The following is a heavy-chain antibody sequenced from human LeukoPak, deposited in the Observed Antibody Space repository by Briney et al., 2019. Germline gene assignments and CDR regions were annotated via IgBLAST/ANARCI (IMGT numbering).Heavy chain of an antibody. CDR1: GGSFSGYY. D-gene: IGHD3-10*01. J-gene: IGHJ3*02. CDR3: ASISSGSYYNTFDI. CDR2: INHSGST. Sequence: SETLSLTCAVYGGSFSGYYWSWIRQPPGKGLEWIGEINHSGSTNHNPSLKSRVTISVDTSKNQFSLKLSSVTAADTAVYYCASISSGSYYNTFDIWGQGTMVTVSS. V-gene: IGHV4-34*01.